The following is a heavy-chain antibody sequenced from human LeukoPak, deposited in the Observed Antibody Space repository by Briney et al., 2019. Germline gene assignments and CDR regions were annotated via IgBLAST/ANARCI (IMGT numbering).Heavy chain of an antibody. CDR2: IAYDTSNQ. V-gene: IGHV3-30*18. D-gene: IGHD1-14*01. CDR1: GFTFSTYG. Sequence: PGRSLRLSCAASGFTFSTYGMNWVRQAPGKGLEWVAAIAYDTSNQYYAESVKGRFTISRDNSKNTLYLLMNSLRPKDTAVYYCGKSQGKNSPLRNYGMDVWGQGTTVTVSS. J-gene: IGHJ6*02. CDR3: GKSQGKNSPLRNYGMDV.